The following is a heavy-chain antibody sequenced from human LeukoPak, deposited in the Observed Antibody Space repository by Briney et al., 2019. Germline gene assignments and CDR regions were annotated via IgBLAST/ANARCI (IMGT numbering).Heavy chain of an antibody. D-gene: IGHD5-12*01. Sequence: SETLSFTCTVSGYSISSGYYWGWIRQPPGKGLEWIGSIYHSGITSYNPSLKSRVTISVDTSKNQFSLKLTSVTAADTAVYYCARVSGYDWESFYDYWGQGTLVTVSS. J-gene: IGHJ4*02. CDR3: ARVSGYDWESFYDY. CDR2: IYHSGIT. CDR1: GYSISSGYY. V-gene: IGHV4-38-2*02.